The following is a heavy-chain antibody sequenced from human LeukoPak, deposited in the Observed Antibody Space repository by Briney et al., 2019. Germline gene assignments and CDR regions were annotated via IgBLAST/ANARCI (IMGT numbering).Heavy chain of an antibody. J-gene: IGHJ6*03. D-gene: IGHD1-26*01. CDR1: GYSFTSYW. CDR2: IYPGDSDT. CDR3: ARHSGSYGRYYYYYMDV. V-gene: IGHV5-51*01. Sequence: GESLKISCKGSGYSFTSYWIGWVRQMPGKGLEWMGIIYPGDSDTRYSPSFQGQVTISADKSISTAYLQWCSLKASDTAMYYCARHSGSYGRYYYYYMDVWGKGTTVTVSS.